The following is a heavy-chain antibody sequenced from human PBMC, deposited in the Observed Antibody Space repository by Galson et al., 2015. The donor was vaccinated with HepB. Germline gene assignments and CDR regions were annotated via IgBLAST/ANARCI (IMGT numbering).Heavy chain of an antibody. Sequence: SLRLSCAASGFTFSSYWMHWVRQAPGKGLVWVSRIKGDGTITRYADSVQGRFTISRDNAKNTLYLQMNSLRVEDTAVYYCVRDIGTNWGQGTLVTVSS. CDR3: VRDIGTN. V-gene: IGHV3-74*01. CDR2: IKGDGTIT. J-gene: IGHJ4*02. CDR1: GFTFSSYW. D-gene: IGHD1-26*01.